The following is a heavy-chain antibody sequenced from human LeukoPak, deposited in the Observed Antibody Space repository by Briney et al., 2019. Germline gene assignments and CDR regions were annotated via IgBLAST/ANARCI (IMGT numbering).Heavy chain of an antibody. Sequence: SETLSLTCTVSGGCISSYYWSWIRQPPGKGLEWIGYIYYSGSTNYNPSLKSRVTISVDTSKNQFSLKLSSVTAADTAVYYCARDRYFDYWGQGTLVTVSS. CDR1: GGCISSYY. J-gene: IGHJ4*02. CDR2: IYYSGST. CDR3: ARDRYFDY. V-gene: IGHV4-59*01.